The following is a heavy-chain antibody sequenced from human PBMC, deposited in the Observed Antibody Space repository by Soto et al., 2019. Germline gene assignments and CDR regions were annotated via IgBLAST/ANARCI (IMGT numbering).Heavy chain of an antibody. CDR3: AKGRGGSGSLTPRVDF. CDR2: ISGGGGTT. CDR1: GFTFNNYA. Sequence: EVQRLESGGGLVQPGVALRLSCAASGFTFNNYAMTWVRQAPGKGLEWVSAISGGGGTTSYADSVKGRFTVSRDGSKNTLDLQMSSLRAEDTALYYCAKGRGGSGSLTPRVDFWGQGTLVTVSS. D-gene: IGHD3-10*01. J-gene: IGHJ4*02. V-gene: IGHV3-23*01.